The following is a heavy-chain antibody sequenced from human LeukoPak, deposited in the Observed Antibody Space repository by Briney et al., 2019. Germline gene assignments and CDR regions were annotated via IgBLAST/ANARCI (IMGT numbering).Heavy chain of an antibody. J-gene: IGHJ3*02. CDR3: ARKVIGSIFGVADDAFDI. CDR2: IHLSGNT. D-gene: IGHD3-3*01. Sequence: PSETLSLTCTVSGGSISTFYWNWIRQAAGKRLEWVGRIHLSGNTNYNPSLKSRVTMSVDTSKNQVSLNLTSVTAADTAVYYCARKVIGSIFGVADDAFDIWGQGTLVSVSS. V-gene: IGHV4-4*07. CDR1: GGSISTFY.